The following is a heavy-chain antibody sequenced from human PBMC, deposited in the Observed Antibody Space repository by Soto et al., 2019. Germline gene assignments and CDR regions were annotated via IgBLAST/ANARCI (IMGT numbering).Heavy chain of an antibody. D-gene: IGHD5-18*01. J-gene: IGHJ6*02. Sequence: EALSLTCVVYGGSLSGVYWTWIRQPPGKGLEWIGEINHSGSTNYSPSLESRVTISLHTSNNQFSLKLSSVTAAATAVYYCARGRGYSYGYSVYYYYYGMDVWGQGTTSPSP. CDR3: ARGRGYSYGYSVYYYYYGMDV. CDR1: GGSLSGVY. CDR2: INHSGST. V-gene: IGHV4-34*01.